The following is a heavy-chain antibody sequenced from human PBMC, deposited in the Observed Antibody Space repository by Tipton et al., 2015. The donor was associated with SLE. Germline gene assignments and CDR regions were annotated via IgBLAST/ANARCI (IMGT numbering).Heavy chain of an antibody. CDR3: ARGDFDLWTASYTGPFDS. CDR2: LYSSGST. CDR1: GDSISRDNYY. D-gene: IGHD3/OR15-3a*01. J-gene: IGHJ4*02. Sequence: TLSLTCTVSGDSISRDNYYWSWIRQSAGKGLEWIGHLYSSGSTNYNPSLKSRVTMSLDTSKNQFSLNLSPVTAADTAIYYCARGDFDLWTASYTGPFDSWGQGMLVTVSS. V-gene: IGHV4-61*09.